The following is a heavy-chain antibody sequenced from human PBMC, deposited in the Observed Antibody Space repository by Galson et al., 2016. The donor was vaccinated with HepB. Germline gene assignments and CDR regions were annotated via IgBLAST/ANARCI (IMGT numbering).Heavy chain of an antibody. J-gene: IGHJ5*02. Sequence: SVKVSCKAFGYTFSNYGISWVRQAPGQGLEWIGWISGYNGNTNYAQSLQGRVTVTTDASTSTAYMELRSLSSDDTAVYYCARGRDRGRFVAWSRPGFDPWGQGTLVTVSS. D-gene: IGHD3-3*01. V-gene: IGHV1-18*01. CDR3: ARGRDRGRFVAWSRPGFDP. CDR2: ISGYNGNT. CDR1: GYTFSNYG.